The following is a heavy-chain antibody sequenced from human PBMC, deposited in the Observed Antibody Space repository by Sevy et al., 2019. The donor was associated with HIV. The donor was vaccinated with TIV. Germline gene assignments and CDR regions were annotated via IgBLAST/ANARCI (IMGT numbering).Heavy chain of an antibody. CDR1: GVTFSKYS. CDR2: LSFGCGEI. V-gene: IGHV3-23*01. CDR3: AREGCTKPHDY. Sequence: GGCLRLSCAASGVTFSKYSMSWVRQPPGKGLEWVSTLSFGCGEINYADSVKGRFTISRDNSKSSVYLQMNNLRPEDTAVYYCAREGCTKPHDYWGQGTLVTVSS. J-gene: IGHJ4*02. D-gene: IGHD2-8*01.